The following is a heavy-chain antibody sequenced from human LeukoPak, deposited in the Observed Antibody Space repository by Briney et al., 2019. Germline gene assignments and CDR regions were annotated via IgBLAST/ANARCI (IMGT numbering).Heavy chain of an antibody. CDR2: ISYDGSNK. CDR1: GFTFSSYA. CDR3: ARDKWVAFDI. J-gene: IGHJ3*02. V-gene: IGHV3-30-3*01. D-gene: IGHD1-26*01. Sequence: GGSLRLSCAASGFTFSSYAMHWVRQAPGKGLEWVAVISYDGSNKYYADSVKGRFTISRDNSKNTLYLQMNSLRAEDTAVYYCARDKWVAFDIWGQGTMVTVSS.